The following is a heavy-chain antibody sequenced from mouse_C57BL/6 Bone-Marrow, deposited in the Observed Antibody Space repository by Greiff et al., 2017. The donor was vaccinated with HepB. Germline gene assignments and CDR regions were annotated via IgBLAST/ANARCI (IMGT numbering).Heavy chain of an antibody. CDR3: AREPGGPYAMDY. CDR2: ISDGGSYT. CDR1: GFTFSSYA. J-gene: IGHJ4*01. Sequence: EVMLVESGGGLVKPGGSLKLSCAASGFTFSSYAMSWVRQTPEKRLEWVATISDGGSYTYYPDNVKGRFTISRDNAKNNLYLQMSHLKSEDTAMYYCAREPGGPYAMDYWGQGTSVTVSS. V-gene: IGHV5-4*01.